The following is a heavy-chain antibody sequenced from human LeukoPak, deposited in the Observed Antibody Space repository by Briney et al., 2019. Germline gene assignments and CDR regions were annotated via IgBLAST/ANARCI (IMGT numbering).Heavy chain of an antibody. D-gene: IGHD2-2*01. CDR1: GGSIGTYY. CDR2: IYYSGST. V-gene: IGHV4-39*01. J-gene: IGHJ5*02. CDR3: ARQGYCSSTSCNNWFDP. Sequence: SETLSLTCTVSGGSIGTYYWGWIRQPPGKGLEWIGSIYYSGSTYYNPSLKSRVTISVDTSKNQFSLKLSSVTAADTAVYYCARQGYCSSTSCNNWFDPWGQGTLVTVSS.